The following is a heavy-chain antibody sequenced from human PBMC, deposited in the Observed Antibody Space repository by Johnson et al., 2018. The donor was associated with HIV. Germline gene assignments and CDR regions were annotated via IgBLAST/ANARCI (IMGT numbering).Heavy chain of an antibody. Sequence: VQLVASGGGVVQPGRSLRLSCAASGFTFSSFGMHWVHQAPGQGLEWVAVIWYDGSYKYYADSVTGRFTISRDNSRNTVYLQMNSLRVEDTAVYYCAKGCRWLLERTYAFDIWGQGTMVTVSS. CDR3: AKGCRWLLERTYAFDI. CDR1: GFTFSSFG. D-gene: IGHD3-22*01. CDR2: IWYDGSYK. V-gene: IGHV3-33*06. J-gene: IGHJ3*02.